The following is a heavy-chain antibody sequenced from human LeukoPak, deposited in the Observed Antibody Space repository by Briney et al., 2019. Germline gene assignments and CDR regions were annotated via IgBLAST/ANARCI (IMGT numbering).Heavy chain of an antibody. Sequence: ASVKVPCKASGYTFTGYYMHWVRQAPGQGLEWMGWINPNSGGTNYAQKFQGRVTMTRDTSISTAYMELSRLRSDGTAVYYCARDSRPEYDFWSGYFEETFDYWGQGTLVTVSS. D-gene: IGHD3-3*01. CDR1: GYTFTGYY. V-gene: IGHV1-2*02. J-gene: IGHJ4*02. CDR2: INPNSGGT. CDR3: ARDSRPEYDFWSGYFEETFDY.